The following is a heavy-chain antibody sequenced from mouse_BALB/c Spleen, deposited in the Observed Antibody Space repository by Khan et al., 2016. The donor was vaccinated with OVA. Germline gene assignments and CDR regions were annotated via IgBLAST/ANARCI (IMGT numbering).Heavy chain of an antibody. V-gene: IGHV3-2*02. CDR1: GYSITSDYA. J-gene: IGHJ2*01. CDR2: ISYSGNT. D-gene: IGHD1-1*01. Sequence: EVQLQESGPGLVKPSQSLSLTCTVTGYSITSDYAWNWIRQFPGNKLEWMGFISYSGNTKYNPSLKSQISITRDTSKNQFFLQLNSVTFEDTATYYCARVYGGDFDYWGQGTALTVSS. CDR3: ARVYGGDFDY.